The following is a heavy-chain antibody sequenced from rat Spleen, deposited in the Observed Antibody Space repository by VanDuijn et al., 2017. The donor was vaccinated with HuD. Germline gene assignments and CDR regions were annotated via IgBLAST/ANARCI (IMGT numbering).Heavy chain of an antibody. D-gene: IGHD4-4*01. CDR1: GFTFSDYY. CDR2: ISTGGGNT. J-gene: IGHJ2*01. CDR3: AVAGFGY. V-gene: IGHV5-25*01. Sequence: EVKLVESGGGLVQPGRSLKLSCAASGFTFSDYYMAWVRQAPTKGLEWVASISTGGGNTYYRDSVKGRFTISRSNSENTVYLQMNSLRSGDTATYYCAVAGFGYWGQGIMVTVSS.